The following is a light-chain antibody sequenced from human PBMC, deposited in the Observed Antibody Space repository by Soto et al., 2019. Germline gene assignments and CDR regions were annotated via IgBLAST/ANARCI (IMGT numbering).Light chain of an antibody. CDR2: WAS. Sequence: DIVMTQSPDSLAVSLGERATINGKSSQSVLYSSNSKNSLAWFQQKPGQPPELLIYWASTRESGVPDRFSVSESGTDFTLTISSLQAEDVAVYYCQQYYTTPQTFGQGTKVEIK. J-gene: IGKJ1*01. CDR1: QSVLYSSNSKNS. V-gene: IGKV4-1*01. CDR3: QQYYTTPQT.